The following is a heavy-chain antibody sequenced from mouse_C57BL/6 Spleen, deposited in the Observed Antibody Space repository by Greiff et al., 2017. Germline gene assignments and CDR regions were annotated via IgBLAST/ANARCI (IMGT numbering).Heavy chain of an antibody. J-gene: IGHJ2*01. CDR3: ARKRSYDYVFDY. Sequence: QVHVKQPGTELVKPGASVKLSCKASGYTFTSSWMHWVKQRPGPGLEWIGNINPRNGGTNYNEKFTSKATLTADQSSSTAYMQLSSRTSEDAAVYYCARKRSYDYVFDYWGQGTTLTVSS. D-gene: IGHD2-4*01. CDR1: GYTFTSSW. CDR2: INPRNGGT. V-gene: IGHV1-53*01.